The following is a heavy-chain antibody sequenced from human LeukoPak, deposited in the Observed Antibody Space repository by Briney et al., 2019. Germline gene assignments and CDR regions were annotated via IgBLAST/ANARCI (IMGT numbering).Heavy chain of an antibody. CDR2: IYYSGST. CDR1: GGSISSYY. J-gene: IGHJ4*02. V-gene: IGHV4-59*08. D-gene: IGHD3-9*01. CDR3: ARHSSLYDILTGSHPYFDY. Sequence: SETLSLTCTVSGGSISSYYWSWIRQPPGKGLEWIGYIYYSGSTNYNPSLKSRVTISVDTSKNQFSLKLSSVTAADTAVYYCARHSSLYDILTGSHPYFDYWGQGTLVTVSS.